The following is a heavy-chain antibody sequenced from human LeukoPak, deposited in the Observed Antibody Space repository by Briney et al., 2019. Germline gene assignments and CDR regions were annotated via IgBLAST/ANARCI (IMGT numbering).Heavy chain of an antibody. CDR3: ARGRRILGGPENAGDFFDY. D-gene: IGHD3-16*01. J-gene: IGHJ4*01. V-gene: IGHV1-2*02. CDR2: IKTNSGAT. Sequence: AASVKVSCKASGGTFSSYAISWVRQAPGQGLEWMGWIKTNSGATDYAQNFEARVTMTRDTSSGTAYLDLSSLTSDDTAVYYCARGRRILGGPENAGDFFDYWGQGTLVIVSS. CDR1: GGTFSSYA.